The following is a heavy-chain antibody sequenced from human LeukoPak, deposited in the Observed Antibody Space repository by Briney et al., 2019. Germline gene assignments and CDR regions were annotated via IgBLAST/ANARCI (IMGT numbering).Heavy chain of an antibody. CDR2: INPNSGGT. CDR3: ARGMTAFDI. J-gene: IGHJ3*02. CDR1: GYTFTSYG. V-gene: IGHV1-2*02. Sequence: VASVKVSCKASGYTFTSYGISWVRQAPGQGLEWMGWINPNSGGTNYAQKFQGRVTMTRDTSISTAYMELSRLRSDDTAVYYCARGMTAFDIWGQGTMVTVSS.